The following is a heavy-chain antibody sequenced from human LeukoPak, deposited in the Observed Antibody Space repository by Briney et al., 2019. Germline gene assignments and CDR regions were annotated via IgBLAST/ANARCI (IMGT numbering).Heavy chain of an antibody. CDR3: ARSNGYNPLYFQH. D-gene: IGHD5-24*01. Sequence: SETLSLTCTVSGGSISGSYWCWIRQPPGKGLEWIAYMYNSGSTNYNPSLKSRVTISIDTSKNQFSLKLSSLTAADTAVYYCARSNGYNPLYFQHWGQGTLVTVSS. V-gene: IGHV4-59*08. CDR2: MYNSGST. J-gene: IGHJ1*01. CDR1: GGSISGSY.